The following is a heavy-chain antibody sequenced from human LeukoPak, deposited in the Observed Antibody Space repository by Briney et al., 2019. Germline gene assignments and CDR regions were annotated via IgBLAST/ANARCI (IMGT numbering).Heavy chain of an antibody. CDR2: IYYSGST. D-gene: IGHD3-10*01. CDR3: ARVEEGYGSGRRENYYYYYMDV. J-gene: IGHJ6*03. V-gene: IGHV4-39*07. Sequence: SETLSLTCTVSGGSISSSSYYWGWIRQPPGKGLEWIGSIYYSGSTYYNPSLKSRVTISVDTSKNQFSLKLSSVTAADTAVYYCARVEEGYGSGRRENYYYYYMDVWAKGPRSPSP. CDR1: GGSISSSSYY.